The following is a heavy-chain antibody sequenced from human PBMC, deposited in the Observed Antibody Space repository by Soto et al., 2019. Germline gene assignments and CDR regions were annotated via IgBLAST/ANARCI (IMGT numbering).Heavy chain of an antibody. J-gene: IGHJ4*02. CDR3: AKMSSENYYDPVFS. D-gene: IGHD3-22*01. V-gene: IGHV3-11*01. CDR1: GFTFSDYY. Sequence: QVQLVESGGGLVKTGGSLRIVCEASGFTFSDYYMSWVRQAPGKGLEWVSYISSSGNIIYYADSVKGRFTISRDNAKNSVYLQMNSLRAEDTALYFCAKMSSENYYDPVFSWGKGPLVTVSS. CDR2: ISSSGNII.